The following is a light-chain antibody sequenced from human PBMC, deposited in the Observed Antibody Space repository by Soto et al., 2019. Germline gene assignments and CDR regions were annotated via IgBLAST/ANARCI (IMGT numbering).Light chain of an antibody. CDR1: QSVSNY. Sequence: DIQMTQSPSSVSASVGDKVSITCRASQSVSNYLAWFQQKPGKAPKLLIFDASSLQSGVPSRFPGSGSGTDFTLTINNLQPEDFASYFCQQSNSFPRTFGGGTKVEIK. J-gene: IGKJ4*01. CDR3: QQSNSFPRT. V-gene: IGKV1D-12*01. CDR2: DAS.